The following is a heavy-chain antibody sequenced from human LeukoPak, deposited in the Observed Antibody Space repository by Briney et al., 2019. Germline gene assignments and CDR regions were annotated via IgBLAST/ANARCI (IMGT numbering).Heavy chain of an antibody. CDR1: GFTFSGSV. CDR3: TKEDLGEYYFDY. J-gene: IGHJ4*02. D-gene: IGHD3-16*01. V-gene: IGHV3-73*01. Sequence: GGSLRLSCAASGFTFSGSVMHWVRQASGKGLEWVGRIRSKANSYATAYAASVKGRFTISRDDSKNTTYLQMNSLKTEDTAVYYCTKEDLGEYYFDYWGQGTLVTVSS. CDR2: IRSKANSYAT.